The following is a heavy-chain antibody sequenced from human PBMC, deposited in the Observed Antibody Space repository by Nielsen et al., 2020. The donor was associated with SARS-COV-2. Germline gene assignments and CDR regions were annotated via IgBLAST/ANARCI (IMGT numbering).Heavy chain of an antibody. CDR3: ARVYSSGWYGDWFDP. CDR1: GFSLSTSGVG. V-gene: IGHV2-5*02. D-gene: IGHD6-19*01. J-gene: IGHJ5*02. Sequence: SGPTLGKTTQTLTLTCTFSGFSLSTSGVGVGWIRQPPGKALEWRALIYWDDDKRYSPSLKSRLTITKDTSKNQVVLTMTNMDPVDTATYYCARVYSSGWYGDWFDPWGQGTLVTVSS. CDR2: IYWDDDK.